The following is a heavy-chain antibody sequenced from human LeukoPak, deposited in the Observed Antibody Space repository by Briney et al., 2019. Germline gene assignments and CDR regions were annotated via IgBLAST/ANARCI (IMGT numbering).Heavy chain of an antibody. CDR2: IYYSGST. V-gene: IGHV4-39*07. D-gene: IGHD3-16*02. CDR1: GGSISSSSYY. Sequence: PSETLSLTCTVSGGSISSSSYYWGWIRQPPGKGLEWIGSIYYSGSTYYNPSLKSRVTISVDTSKNQFSLKLSSVTAADTAVYYCARVEMITFGGVIAYWGQGTLVTVSS. CDR3: ARVEMITFGGVIAY. J-gene: IGHJ4*02.